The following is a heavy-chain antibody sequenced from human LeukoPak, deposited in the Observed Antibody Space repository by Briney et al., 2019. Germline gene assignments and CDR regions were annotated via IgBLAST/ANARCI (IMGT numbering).Heavy chain of an antibody. V-gene: IGHV3-23*01. CDR1: GFTFSTYA. CDR2: IIASGGTT. CDR3: ARDPASTVVTGDAFDI. Sequence: PTGGSLRLSRAASGFTFSTYAMNWVRQAPGKGLEWVSSIIASGGTTYYADSVKGRFTISRDNSKNTLYLQMNSLRAEDTAVYCCARDPASTVVTGDAFDIWGQGTMVTVSS. D-gene: IGHD4-23*01. J-gene: IGHJ3*02.